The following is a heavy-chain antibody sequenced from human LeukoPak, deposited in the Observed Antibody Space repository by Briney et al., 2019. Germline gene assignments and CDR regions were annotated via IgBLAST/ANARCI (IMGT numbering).Heavy chain of an antibody. J-gene: IGHJ4*02. CDR3: VKDLSGTYSFDY. D-gene: IGHD3-10*01. CDR1: VLTFNRNT. CDR2: TTDTGGST. V-gene: IGHV3-64D*06. Sequence: GGSLSLFCSASVLTFNRNTMHWVREARGEGLEYVSGTTDTGGSTYYAYSVKGRFTISRDNSKKTLYLQVNSLRVEDTAVYYCVKDLSGTYSFDYWGQGTLVTVSS.